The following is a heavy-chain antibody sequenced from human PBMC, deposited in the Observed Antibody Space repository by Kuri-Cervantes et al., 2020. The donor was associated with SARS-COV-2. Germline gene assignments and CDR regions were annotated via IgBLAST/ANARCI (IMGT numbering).Heavy chain of an antibody. V-gene: IGHV3-43*01. Sequence: GESLKISCAASGFTFDDFTMHWVRQVPGKGLEWVSLISWDGGYTNYRDSVKGRFTISRDNSKNSLYLQMNSLRAEDTAVYYCARDRGDAFDIWGQGTMVTVSS. CDR1: GFTFDDFT. J-gene: IGHJ3*02. CDR2: ISWDGGYT. CDR3: ARDRGDAFDI.